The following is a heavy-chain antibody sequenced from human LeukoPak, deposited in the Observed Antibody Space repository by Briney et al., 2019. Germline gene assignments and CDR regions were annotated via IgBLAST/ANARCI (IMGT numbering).Heavy chain of an antibody. CDR1: GYTFTSYG. CDR2: ISAYNGNT. J-gene: IGHJ5*02. Sequence: ASVKVSCKASGYTFTSYGISCVRQAPGQGLECMGWISAYNGNTNYAQKLQGRVTMTTDTSTSTAYMELRSLRSDDTAVYYCARDLSRITGTNWFDPWGQGTLVTVSS. CDR3: ARDLSRITGTNWFDP. D-gene: IGHD1-20*01. V-gene: IGHV1-18*01.